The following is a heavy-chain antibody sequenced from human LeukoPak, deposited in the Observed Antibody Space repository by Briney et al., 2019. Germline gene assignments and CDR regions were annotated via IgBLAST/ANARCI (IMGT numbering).Heavy chain of an antibody. Sequence: PSETLSLTCTVSGGSISSYYWSWIRQPPGKGLEWIGYIYYSGSTNYNPSLKSRATISVDTSKNQFSLKLSSVTAADTAVYYCARSGGYSYGFFDYWGQGTLVTVSS. CDR2: IYYSGST. CDR1: GGSISSYY. J-gene: IGHJ4*02. V-gene: IGHV4-59*08. CDR3: ARSGGYSYGFFDY. D-gene: IGHD5-18*01.